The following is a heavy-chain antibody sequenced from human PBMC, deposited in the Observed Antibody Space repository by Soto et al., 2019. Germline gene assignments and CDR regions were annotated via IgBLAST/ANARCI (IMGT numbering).Heavy chain of an antibody. CDR3: ARARQLSAVTTAAFDH. CDR2: INPDNGGT. Sequence: ASVKVSCKASGFTFTYYYLHWVRQAPGQGLEWVGWINPDNGGTNYAQKFLGSVIMTRDTSINTAYLELSSLTSDDTAVYYCARARQLSAVTTAAFDHGGQGTLVTVSS. V-gene: IGHV1-2*04. J-gene: IGHJ4*02. D-gene: IGHD4-17*01. CDR1: GFTFTYYY.